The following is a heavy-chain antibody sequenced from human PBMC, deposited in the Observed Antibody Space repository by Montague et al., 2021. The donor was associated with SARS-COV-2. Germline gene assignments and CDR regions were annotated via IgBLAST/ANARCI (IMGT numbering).Heavy chain of an antibody. CDR1: GGSISSGSYY. CDR3: IRGHASVDS. J-gene: IGHJ5*01. Sequence: TLSLTCTVSGGSISSGSYYWSWIRQPAGKGLEWIGRVYASGITNYNPSLKSRVTISLDTSKNQFSMRLSSVTAADTALYYCIRGHASVDSWGQGTLVTVSS. V-gene: IGHV4-61*02. CDR2: VYASGIT.